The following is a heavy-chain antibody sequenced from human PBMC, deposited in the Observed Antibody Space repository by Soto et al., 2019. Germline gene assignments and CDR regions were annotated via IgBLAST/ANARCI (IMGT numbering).Heavy chain of an antibody. V-gene: IGHV4-34*01. CDR1: GGSFSGYY. CDR2: INHSGST. D-gene: IGHD2-2*01. J-gene: IGHJ5*02. CDR3: ARGIVVVPAAIGTRWFDP. Sequence: QVQLQQWGAGLLKPSETLSLTCAVYGGSFSGYYWSWIRQPPGKGLEWIGEINHSGSTNYNPSLKSRVTISVDMSKNQFSLKLSSVTAADTAVYYCARGIVVVPAAIGTRWFDPWGQGTLVTVSS.